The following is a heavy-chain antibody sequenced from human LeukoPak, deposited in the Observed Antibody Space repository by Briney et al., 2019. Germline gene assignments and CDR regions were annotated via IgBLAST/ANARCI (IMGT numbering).Heavy chain of an antibody. CDR1: GYTFTGYY. J-gene: IGHJ4*02. CDR2: INPNSGGT. D-gene: IGHD3-3*01. V-gene: IGHV1-2*02. Sequence: ASVKVSCKASGYTFTGYYMHWVRQAPGQGPEWMGWINPNSGGTNYAQKFQGRVTMTRDTSISTGYMELSRLRSDDTAVYYCARDRFGGVMTPSYYFDYWGQGTLVTVSS. CDR3: ARDRFGGVMTPSYYFDY.